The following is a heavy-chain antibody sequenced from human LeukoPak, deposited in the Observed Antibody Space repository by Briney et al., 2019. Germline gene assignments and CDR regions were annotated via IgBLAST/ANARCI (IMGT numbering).Heavy chain of an antibody. CDR2: ISGSGGST. V-gene: IGHV3-23*01. Sequence: GGTLRHTCAASGFTFSGYGMSWVRQAPGKGLKWVSAISGSGGSTYYADSVKGRITISRDNSKNTLYLQMNSLRAEDTAVYYCAKQAGSSGYAFDIWGQGTMVNVCS. D-gene: IGHD6-19*01. CDR3: AKQAGSSGYAFDI. J-gene: IGHJ3*02. CDR1: GFTFSGYG.